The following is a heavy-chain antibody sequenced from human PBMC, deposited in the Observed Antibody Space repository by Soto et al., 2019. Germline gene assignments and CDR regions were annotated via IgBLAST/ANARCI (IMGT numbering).Heavy chain of an antibody. V-gene: IGHV4-59*01. CDR2: IYHSGST. J-gene: IGHJ1*01. CDR3: ASDATPAY. Sequence: SETLSLTCTVSGGSISSYYWSWIRQPPGKGLEWIGYIYHSGSTNYNPSLKSRVTISIDTSKDQFSLKLSSVTAADTAVYYCASDATPAYWGQGTLVTVSS. CDR1: GGSISSYY.